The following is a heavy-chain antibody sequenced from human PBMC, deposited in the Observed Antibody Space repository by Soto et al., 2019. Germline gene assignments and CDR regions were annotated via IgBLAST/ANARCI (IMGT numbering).Heavy chain of an antibody. CDR1: GGSISSYY. V-gene: IGHV4-59*08. J-gene: IGHJ3*01. CDR3: ARLYGLDAFDF. CDR2: IFYSGST. D-gene: IGHD3-16*02. Sequence: QVQLQESGPGLVKPSETLSLTCTASGGSISSYYWSWIRQPPGKGLEWIGYIFYSGSTNYNPSLKSRVTISVDTSKNQFSLKLSSVTAADTAVYYCARLYGLDAFDFWGQGTMVTVSS.